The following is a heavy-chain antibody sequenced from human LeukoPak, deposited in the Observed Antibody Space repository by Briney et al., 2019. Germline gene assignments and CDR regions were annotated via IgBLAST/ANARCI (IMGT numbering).Heavy chain of an antibody. CDR1: GFTFSSYG. J-gene: IGHJ5*02. V-gene: IGHV3-30*02. D-gene: IGHD1-14*01. Sequence: PGGSLRLSCAASGFTFSSYGMHWVRQAPGKGLEWVAFIRYDGSNKYYADSVKGRFTISRDNSKNTLYLQMNSLRAEDTAVYYCAKHTTPPKAGFDPWGQGTLVTVSS. CDR2: IRYDGSNK. CDR3: AKHTTPPKAGFDP.